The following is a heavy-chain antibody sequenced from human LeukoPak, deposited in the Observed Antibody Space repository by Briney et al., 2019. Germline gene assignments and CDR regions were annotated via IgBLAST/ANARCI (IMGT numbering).Heavy chain of an antibody. D-gene: IGHD1-1*01. CDR1: GFTFSESW. Sequence: PGGSLRLSCAASGFTFSESWMSWVRQAPGKGLEWVANINHEGGDICYVDSVKGRFTISRDNAKNSLYLQMSSLTAEDTAIYYCATYINWVAGDVWGQGTTVIVSS. V-gene: IGHV3-7*01. CDR3: ATYINWVAGDV. CDR2: INHEGGDI. J-gene: IGHJ6*02.